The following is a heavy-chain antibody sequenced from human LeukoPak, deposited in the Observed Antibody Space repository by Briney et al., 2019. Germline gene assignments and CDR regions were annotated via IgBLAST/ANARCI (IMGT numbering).Heavy chain of an antibody. D-gene: IGHD6-25*01. J-gene: IGHJ3*02. V-gene: IGHV3-30*04. Sequence: GGSLRLSCAASGFTFSSSVMHWVRQAPGKGLEWVALISHDGTNKHYPDSVKGRFTISRDNSKNTVYLQISTLSTEDSAMYYCAREGHSSGRAGVFDIWGQGAMVTVSS. CDR1: GFTFSSSV. CDR3: AREGHSSGRAGVFDI. CDR2: ISHDGTNK.